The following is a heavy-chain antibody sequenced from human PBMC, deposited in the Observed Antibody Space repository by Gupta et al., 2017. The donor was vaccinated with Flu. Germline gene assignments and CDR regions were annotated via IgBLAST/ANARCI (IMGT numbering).Heavy chain of an antibody. D-gene: IGHD6-19*01. CDR2: IYASGST. CDR1: GFSMSSATYF. J-gene: IGHJ4*02. CDR3: ARELQGVAVAV. Sequence: QVQLQESGPGLVNPSQTLSLTCTVSGFSMSSATYFYSWIRQPAGKGLEWIGHIYASGSTNYNPSLKSRVTMSIDTSKNPFSLRLSSVTAADTAVYYWARELQGVAVAVWGQGALVTVSS. V-gene: IGHV4-61*02.